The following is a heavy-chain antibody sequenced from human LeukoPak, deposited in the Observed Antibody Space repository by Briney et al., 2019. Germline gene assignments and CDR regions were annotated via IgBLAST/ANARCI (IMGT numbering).Heavy chain of an antibody. V-gene: IGHV4-4*07. Sequence: SETRSLTCTVSGGSISSYYWTWIRQPAGKGLEWIGHIYTSGSTYYNPSLKSRVTMSVDTSKNQFSLKLSSVTAADTAMYYCARDAGLTYFDYWGQGTLVTVSS. CDR3: ARDAGLTYFDY. D-gene: IGHD3-22*01. CDR1: GGSISSYY. J-gene: IGHJ4*02. CDR2: IYTSGST.